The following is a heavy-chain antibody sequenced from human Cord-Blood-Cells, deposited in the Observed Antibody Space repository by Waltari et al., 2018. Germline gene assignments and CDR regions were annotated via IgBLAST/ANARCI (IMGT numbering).Heavy chain of an antibody. D-gene: IGHD3-10*01. CDR3: ATDRAIISGYFDY. CDR1: GYTLTELS. CDR2: CETEDGET. J-gene: IGHJ4*02. V-gene: IGHV1-24*01. Sequence: QVQLVQSGAEVKKPGASVKVSCKVSGYTLTELSMHWVRQAPGKALEWMSGCETEDGETIYAQKCQGRVTMTEGTSTETAYMELSSLGSEDTAVYYCATDRAIISGYFDYWVQGTLVTVSS.